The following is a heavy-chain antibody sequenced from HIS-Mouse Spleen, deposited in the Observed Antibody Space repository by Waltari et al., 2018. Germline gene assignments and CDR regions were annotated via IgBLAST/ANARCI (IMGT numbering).Heavy chain of an antibody. CDR1: GFTFSSYS. CDR3: ARSPGIAAAGTDY. CDR2: ISSGSSYI. V-gene: IGHV3-21*01. Sequence: EVQLVESGGGLVKPGGSLRLSCAASGFTFSSYSMTWVRQAPGKGLEWVSSISSGSSYIYYADSVKGRFTISRDNAKNSLYLQMNSLRAEDTAVYYCARSPGIAAAGTDYWGQGTLVTVSS. J-gene: IGHJ4*02. D-gene: IGHD6-13*01.